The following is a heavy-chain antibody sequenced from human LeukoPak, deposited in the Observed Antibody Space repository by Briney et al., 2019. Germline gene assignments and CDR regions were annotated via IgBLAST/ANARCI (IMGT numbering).Heavy chain of an antibody. CDR3: ATDSGYNAFDV. V-gene: IGHV3-7*01. CDR2: INEAGSVT. J-gene: IGHJ3*01. Sequence: GGSVRLSCAASGFTFTSSWMCWVRQAPGKGLEWLANINEAGSVTNYVHSVRGRFTISRDNAKNSLYLQMNSLRVEDTAVYYCATDSGYNAFDVWGQGTMVSVSS. CDR1: GFTFTSSW. D-gene: IGHD5-12*01.